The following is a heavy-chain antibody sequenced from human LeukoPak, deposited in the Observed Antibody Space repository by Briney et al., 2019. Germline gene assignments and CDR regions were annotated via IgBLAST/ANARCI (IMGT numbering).Heavy chain of an antibody. CDR2: ISSSGTYI. CDR3: ARDEPTVTTGPPVGS. CDR1: GFTFSVYS. V-gene: IGHV3-21*01. Sequence: GGSLRLSCAASGFTFSVYSMNWVRQAPGKGLEWVSTISSSGTYIFYADSVKGRFTISRDNAKNTLYLQMNSLSAEDTAVYYCARDEPTVTTGPPVGSWGQGTLVTVSS. D-gene: IGHD4-17*01. J-gene: IGHJ5*02.